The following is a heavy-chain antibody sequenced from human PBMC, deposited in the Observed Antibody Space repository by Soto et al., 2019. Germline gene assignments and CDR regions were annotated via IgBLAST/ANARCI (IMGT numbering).Heavy chain of an antibody. CDR1: GYRFTSYG. CDR3: AMVDVYVTASPQDV. J-gene: IGHJ6*02. D-gene: IGHD3-16*01. CDR2: INAYNGNT. Sequence: QVQLVQSGAEVKNRGASVKVSCKAFGYRFTSYGIGWARQAPGQGLEWMGWINAYNGNTNYAQNFQGRVTLTTDTSTSTAYMELRSLRSNDTAVYYCAMVDVYVTASPQDVWCRGTTVTVSS. V-gene: IGHV1-18*01.